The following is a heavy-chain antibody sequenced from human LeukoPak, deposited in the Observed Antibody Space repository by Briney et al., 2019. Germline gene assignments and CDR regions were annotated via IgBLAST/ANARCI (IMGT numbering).Heavy chain of an antibody. CDR1: GFTFSSYS. J-gene: IGHJ4*02. Sequence: GGSLRLSCAASGFTFSSYSLNWVRQAPGKGREWVSFISNSSITIYYADSVKGRFTISRDNAEKSLYLQMNSLRAEDTAVYYCARDRGGSYSAIDYWGQGTLVTVSS. D-gene: IGHD2-15*01. CDR2: ISNSSITI. CDR3: ARDRGGSYSAIDY. V-gene: IGHV3-48*04.